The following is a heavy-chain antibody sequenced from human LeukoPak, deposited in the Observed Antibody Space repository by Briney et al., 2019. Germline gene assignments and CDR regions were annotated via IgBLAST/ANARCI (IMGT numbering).Heavy chain of an antibody. CDR2: IREDGNKQ. J-gene: IGHJ4*02. CDR1: GFTFSSYS. V-gene: IGHV3-7*01. CDR3: ASLDSAAASRGY. Sequence: GGSLRLSCAASGFTFSSYSMNWVRQAPGKGLEWVAGIREDGNKQYYVDSVKGRFTISRDTAKNSLYLQMNSLRAEDTAVYYCASLDSAAASRGYWGQGTLVTVSS. D-gene: IGHD6-13*01.